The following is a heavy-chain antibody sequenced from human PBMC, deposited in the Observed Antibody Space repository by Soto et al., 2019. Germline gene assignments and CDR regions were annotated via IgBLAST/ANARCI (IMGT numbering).Heavy chain of an antibody. CDR2: ISSSSSYI. CDR3: VGSAGDY. Sequence: GGSLRLSCAAAGFHFRGYSMNWVRQAPGKGLEWVSSISSSSSYIYYADSVKGRFTISRDNAKNSLYLQMNSLRAEDEAVYYCVGSAGDYWGQGTLVT. V-gene: IGHV3-21*01. CDR1: GFHFRGYS. D-gene: IGHD6-13*01. J-gene: IGHJ4*02.